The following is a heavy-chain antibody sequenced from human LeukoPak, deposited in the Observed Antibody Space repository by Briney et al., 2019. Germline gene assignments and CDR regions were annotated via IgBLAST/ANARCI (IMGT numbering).Heavy chain of an antibody. D-gene: IGHD6-13*01. Sequence: GGSLRLSCAASGFTFSSYSMNWVRQAPGKGLEWVSSISSSSSYIYYADSVKGRFTISRDNAKNSLYLQMNSLRAEDTAVYSCARDQGYSSSWYLENAFDIWGQGTMVTVSS. CDR2: ISSSSSYI. V-gene: IGHV3-21*01. CDR1: GFTFSSYS. J-gene: IGHJ3*02. CDR3: ARDQGYSSSWYLENAFDI.